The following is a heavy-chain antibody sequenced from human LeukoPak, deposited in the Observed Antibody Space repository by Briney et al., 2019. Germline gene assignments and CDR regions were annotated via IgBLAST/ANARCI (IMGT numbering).Heavy chain of an antibody. V-gene: IGHV4-34*01. J-gene: IGHJ4*02. Sequence: SETLSLTCAVYGGSFSGYYWSWIRQPSGKGLEWIGEINHSGSTNYNPSLKSRVTISVDASKNQFSLKLSSVTAADTAVYYCARGLRDYWGQGTLVTVSS. CDR1: GGSFSGYY. CDR2: INHSGST. CDR3: ARGLRDY.